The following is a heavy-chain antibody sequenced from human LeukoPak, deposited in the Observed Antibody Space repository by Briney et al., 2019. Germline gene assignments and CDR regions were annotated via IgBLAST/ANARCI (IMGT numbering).Heavy chain of an antibody. D-gene: IGHD3-10*01. CDR1: GFSFSSYA. CDR3: ARGGGDYAMDV. Sequence: GGSLRLSCAASGFSFSSYAMSWVRQAPGKGLEWVSVIYIGGATYYADSVEGRFTISRDNSKNTLYLQMNSLRAEDTAVYYCARGGGDYAMDVWGQGTTVTVSS. J-gene: IGHJ6*02. V-gene: IGHV3-23*03. CDR2: IYIGGAT.